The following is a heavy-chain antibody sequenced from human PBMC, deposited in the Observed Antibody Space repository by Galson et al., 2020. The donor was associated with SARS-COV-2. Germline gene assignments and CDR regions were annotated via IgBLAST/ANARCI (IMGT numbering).Heavy chain of an antibody. CDR2: IKSKSDGGTT. V-gene: IGHV3-15*01. CDR3: TTENPPLGRYFDY. Sequence: GGSLRLSCAASGFTFSDAWMTWVRQAPGKGLQWVGHIKSKSDGGTTHYAAPVKGRFTVSRDDAKNTLFLQMNSLKTDDTALYYCTTENPPLGRYFDYWGPGTLVTVSS. CDR1: GFTFSDAW. J-gene: IGHJ4*02.